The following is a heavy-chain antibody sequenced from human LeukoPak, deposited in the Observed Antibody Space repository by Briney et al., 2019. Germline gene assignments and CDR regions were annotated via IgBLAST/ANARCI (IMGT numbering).Heavy chain of an antibody. D-gene: IGHD1-26*01. Sequence: PSETLSHTCTVSGGSISSSSYYWGWIRQPPGKGLEWIGSIYYSGSTYYNPSLKSRVTISVDTSKNQCSLKLSSVTAADTAVYYCARGQHFGSYYFDYWGQGTLVTVSS. J-gene: IGHJ4*02. V-gene: IGHV4-39*07. CDR1: GGSISSSSYY. CDR3: ARGQHFGSYYFDY. CDR2: IYYSGST.